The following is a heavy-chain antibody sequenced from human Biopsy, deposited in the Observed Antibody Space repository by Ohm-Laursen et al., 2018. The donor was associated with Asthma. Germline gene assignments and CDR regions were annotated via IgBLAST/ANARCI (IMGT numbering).Heavy chain of an antibody. CDR2: ISVYNGNT. Sequence: GASVKVSCKTSGYTFNSAGITWVRQAPGQGLEWVGWISVYNGNTKVAQKFQDRVTMITDTSTSTAYMELRSLRSDDTAVYFCARAVDYSHYYGIDVWGQGTTVTVS. D-gene: IGHD3-10*01. CDR3: ARAVDYSHYYGIDV. V-gene: IGHV1-18*01. CDR1: GYTFNSAG. J-gene: IGHJ6*02.